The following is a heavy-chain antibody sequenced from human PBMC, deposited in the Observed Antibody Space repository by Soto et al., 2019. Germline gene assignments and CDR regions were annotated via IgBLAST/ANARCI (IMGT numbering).Heavy chain of an antibody. CDR2: IYWDDDK. Sequence: QITLKESGPTLVKPTQTLTLTCTFSGFSLSTSGVGVGWIRQPPGKALEWLALIYWDDDKRYSPSLKSRLTIPKGTSKSQAVLIMTDMDTVDTATYYGAHKGGYDDGMDVWGQGTTVTVSS. D-gene: IGHD3-16*01. CDR3: AHKGGYDDGMDV. V-gene: IGHV2-5*02. CDR1: GFSLSTSGVG. J-gene: IGHJ6*02.